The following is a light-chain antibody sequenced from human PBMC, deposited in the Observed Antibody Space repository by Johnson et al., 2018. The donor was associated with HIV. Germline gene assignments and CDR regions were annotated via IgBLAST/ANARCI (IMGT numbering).Light chain of an antibody. J-gene: IGLJ1*01. Sequence: QSVLTQPPSVSAAPGQKVTISCSGSSSNIESNSVSWYQQFPGTAHKVLIYENNKRPSGIPDRFSGSKSGTSATLVITGLQTGAEADYYCGTWDRSRTAHYVFGGGTTVTVL. CDR1: SSNIESNS. CDR3: GTWDRSRTAHYV. V-gene: IGLV1-51*02. CDR2: ENN.